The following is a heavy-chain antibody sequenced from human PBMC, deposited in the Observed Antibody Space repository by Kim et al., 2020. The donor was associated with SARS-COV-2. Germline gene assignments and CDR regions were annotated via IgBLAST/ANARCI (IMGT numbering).Heavy chain of an antibody. CDR1: GGSISSYY. D-gene: IGHD6-13*01. CDR2: IYYSGST. CDR3: AIGLRRLYSSSWYYFDY. V-gene: IGHV4-59*01. Sequence: SETLSLTCTVSGGSISSYYWSWIRQPPGKGLEWIGYIYYSGSTNYNPSLKSRVTISVDTSKNQFSLKLSSVTAADTAVYYCAIGLRRLYSSSWYYFDYWGQGTLVTVSS. J-gene: IGHJ4*02.